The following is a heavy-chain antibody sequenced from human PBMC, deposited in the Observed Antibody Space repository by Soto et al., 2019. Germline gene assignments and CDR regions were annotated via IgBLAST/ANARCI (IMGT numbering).Heavy chain of an antibody. CDR3: ARDPWTHPPDAFDI. D-gene: IGHD3-3*01. Sequence: GGSLRLSCAASGFTVSSNYMSWVRHAPGKGLEWVSLISSGGNTYYADSVKGRFTISRDNSKNTLYLQMNSLRAEDTAVYYCARDPWTHPPDAFDIWGQGTMVTVSS. V-gene: IGHV3-53*01. CDR1: GFTVSSNY. CDR2: ISSGGNT. J-gene: IGHJ3*02.